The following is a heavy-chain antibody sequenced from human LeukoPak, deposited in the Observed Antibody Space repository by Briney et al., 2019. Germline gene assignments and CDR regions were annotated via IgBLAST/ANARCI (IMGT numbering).Heavy chain of an antibody. CDR3: ARQRRFGNLDY. D-gene: IGHD3-16*01. Sequence: SETLSLTCAVYGGSFSGYYWSWIRQPPGKGLEWIGEINHSGSTNYNPSLKSRVTISVDTSKNQFSLKLSSVTAADTAVYYCARQRRFGNLDYWGQGTLVTVSS. V-gene: IGHV4-34*01. CDR1: GGSFSGYY. CDR2: INHSGST. J-gene: IGHJ4*02.